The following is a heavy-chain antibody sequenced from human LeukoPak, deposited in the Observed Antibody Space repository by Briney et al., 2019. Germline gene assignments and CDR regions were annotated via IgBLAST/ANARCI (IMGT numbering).Heavy chain of an antibody. V-gene: IGHV3-23*01. D-gene: IGHD5-18*01. CDR2: ISGSGGST. J-gene: IGHJ4*02. Sequence: GGSLRLSCAASGFTFSSYAMSWVRQAPGKGLEWVSAISGSGGSTYHADSVKGRFTISRDNSKNTLYLQMNSLRAEDTAVYYCANNLVWGYSYGIAFDYWGQGTLVTVSS. CDR1: GFTFSSYA. CDR3: ANNLVWGYSYGIAFDY.